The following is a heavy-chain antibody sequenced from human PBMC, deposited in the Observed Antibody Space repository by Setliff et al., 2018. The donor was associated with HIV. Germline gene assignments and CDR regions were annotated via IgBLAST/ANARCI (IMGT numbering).Heavy chain of an antibody. D-gene: IGHD3-16*01. CDR2: FIFVFGKV. V-gene: IGHV1-69*13. Sequence: VASVKVSCKASGYTFTSYGISWVRQAPGQGLEWVGSFIFVFGKVNYAEKFQGRVTITADESTSTVYMGLRSLRSEDTAMYYCARGQGDDAFDLWGQGTMVTVSS. CDR3: ARGQGDDAFDL. CDR1: GYTFTSYG. J-gene: IGHJ3*01.